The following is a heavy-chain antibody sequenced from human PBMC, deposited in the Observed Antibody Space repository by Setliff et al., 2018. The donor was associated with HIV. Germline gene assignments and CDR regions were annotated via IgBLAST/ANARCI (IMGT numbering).Heavy chain of an antibody. CDR2: INSDSGGT. CDR3: ARDFYYYDSSAPHPQTYYFDF. Sequence: GASVKVSCKASGYTFSDYYMHWVRQAPGQGLEWMGWINSDSGGTNYAQRFQGRITMTRNTSISTAYMELSSLRSDDTAVYYCARDFYYYDSSAPHPQTYYFDFWGQGTLVTVSS. D-gene: IGHD3-22*01. V-gene: IGHV1-2*02. CDR1: GYTFSDYY. J-gene: IGHJ4*02.